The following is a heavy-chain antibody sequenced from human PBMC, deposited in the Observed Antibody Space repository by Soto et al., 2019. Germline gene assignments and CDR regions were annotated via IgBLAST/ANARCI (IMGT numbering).Heavy chain of an antibody. D-gene: IGHD1-26*01. J-gene: IGHJ5*02. CDR3: ARLSPPQWGGQSHPPNYVDA. CDR1: DGSVISGNYH. CDR2: IHHTGNT. V-gene: IGHV4-61*01. Sequence: QVHLQESGPGLVKPSETLSLTCTVSDGSVISGNYHWSWIRQPPGKGLEWIGYIHHTGNTNYGPSLKSRVIISVDTAKTQVALCLTSVTAADTAVYFCARLSPPQWGGQSHPPNYVDARGQGILVTVSS.